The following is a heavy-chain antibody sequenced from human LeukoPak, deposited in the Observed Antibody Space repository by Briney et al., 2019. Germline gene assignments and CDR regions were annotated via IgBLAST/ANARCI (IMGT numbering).Heavy chain of an antibody. J-gene: IGHJ4*02. D-gene: IGHD6-13*01. CDR3: AKDRGRSGYSSSWYGFVDY. CDR2: ISYDGSNK. CDR1: GFTFSSYG. V-gene: IGHV3-30*18. Sequence: GSSLRLPCAASGFTFSSYGMHWVRQAPATGLEGVTVISYDGSNKYYADSVKGRFTISRDNSKNTLYLQMNSLRAEVTAVYYCAKDRGRSGYSSSWYGFVDYWGQGTLVTVSS.